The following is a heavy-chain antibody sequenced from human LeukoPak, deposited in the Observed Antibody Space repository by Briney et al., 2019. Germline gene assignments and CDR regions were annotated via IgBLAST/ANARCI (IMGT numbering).Heavy chain of an antibody. D-gene: IGHD1-14*01. Sequence: PSETLSLTCTVSGGSISSYYWSWIRQPPGKGLEWIGYIYYSGSTNYNPSLKSRVTISVDTSENQFSLKLSSVTAADTAVYYCARNPGAFDIWGQGTMVTVSS. CDR3: ARNPGAFDI. V-gene: IGHV4-59*01. CDR1: GGSISSYY. CDR2: IYYSGST. J-gene: IGHJ3*02.